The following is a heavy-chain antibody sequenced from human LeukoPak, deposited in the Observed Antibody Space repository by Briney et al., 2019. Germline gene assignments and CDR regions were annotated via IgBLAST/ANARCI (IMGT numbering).Heavy chain of an antibody. CDR1: GYTLTELS. J-gene: IGHJ3*02. CDR3: ATGWLGSYTGDI. D-gene: IGHD3-10*01. Sequence: GASVKVSCKVSGYTLTELSMHWVRQAPGKGLEWMGGFDPEDGETIYAKKYQGRVTMTEDPSTDTAYMELSSLRSEDTAVYYCATGWLGSYTGDIWGQGTMVTVSS. CDR2: FDPEDGET. V-gene: IGHV1-24*01.